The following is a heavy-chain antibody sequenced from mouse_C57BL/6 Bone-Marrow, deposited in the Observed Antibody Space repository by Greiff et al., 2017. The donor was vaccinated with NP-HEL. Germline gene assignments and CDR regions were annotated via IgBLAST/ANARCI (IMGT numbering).Heavy chain of an antibody. CDR3: LYYDYPMDY. CDR1: GFNITDDY. V-gene: IGHV14-4*01. D-gene: IGHD2-4*01. Sequence: EVQLQQSGAELVRPGASVTLSCTASGFNITDDYMHWVKQRPEQGLEWIGWIDPENGDTEYASKFQGKATITADTSSNTAYLQLSSLTSEDTAVYYCLYYDYPMDYWGQGTSVTVSS. J-gene: IGHJ4*01. CDR2: IDPENGDT.